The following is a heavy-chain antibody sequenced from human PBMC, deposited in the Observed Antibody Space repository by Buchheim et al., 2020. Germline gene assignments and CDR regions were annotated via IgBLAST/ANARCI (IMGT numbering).Heavy chain of an antibody. CDR2: ISGSGDIT. CDR1: GFTFSSYG. V-gene: IGHV3-23*04. Sequence: DVQLVESGGGLVQPGGSLRLSCAASGFTFSSYGTTWVRQSPGKGLEWVSGISGSGDITYCADSVKGRFTISRDNPKNALFLQMNSLRAEDTAVYYCARRRVVIAAGGAFDIWGQGT. CDR3: ARRRVVIAAGGAFDI. J-gene: IGHJ3*02. D-gene: IGHD2-15*01.